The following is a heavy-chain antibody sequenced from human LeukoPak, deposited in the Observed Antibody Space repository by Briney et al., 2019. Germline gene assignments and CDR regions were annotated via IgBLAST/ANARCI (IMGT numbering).Heavy chain of an antibody. CDR3: ARQASDYFYYYMDV. CDR2: IYYSGTT. CDR1: GGSISTSNYY. J-gene: IGHJ6*03. V-gene: IGHV4-39*01. Sequence: SETLSLTCTVSGGSISTSNYYWGWIRQPPGKGLEWIGTIYYSGTTYYNPSLESRVTISEDTSKNQLSLMLRSVTAADTAVYFCARQASDYFYYYMDVWGKGTTVTVSS.